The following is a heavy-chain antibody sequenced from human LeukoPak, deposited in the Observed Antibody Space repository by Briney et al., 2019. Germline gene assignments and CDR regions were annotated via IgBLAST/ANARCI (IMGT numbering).Heavy chain of an antibody. CDR3: AREPSGSGGYDY. V-gene: IGHV1-2*02. Sequence: ASVKVSCKASGFTFSGYYMHWVRQAPGQGLEWMAWISPNSGGTNYVQKFQGRVTVTRDTSISTDYMEINGLTSDDTALYYCAREPSGSGGYDYWGQGSLVTVSS. D-gene: IGHD3-10*01. J-gene: IGHJ4*02. CDR2: ISPNSGGT. CDR1: GFTFSGYY.